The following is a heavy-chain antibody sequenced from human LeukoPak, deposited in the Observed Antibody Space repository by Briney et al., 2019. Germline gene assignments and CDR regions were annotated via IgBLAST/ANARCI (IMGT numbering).Heavy chain of an antibody. CDR3: TRGRGPGRDSSDY. CDR2: IRSKAYGGTT. V-gene: IGHV3-49*04. J-gene: IGHJ4*02. CDR1: GGSFSGYY. Sequence: LSLTCAVYGGSFSGYYWSWVRQAPGKGLEWVGFIRSKAYGGTTEYAASVKGRFTISRDDSKSIAYLQMNSLKTEDTAVYYCTRGRGPGRDSSDYWGQGTLVTVSS. D-gene: IGHD1-26*01.